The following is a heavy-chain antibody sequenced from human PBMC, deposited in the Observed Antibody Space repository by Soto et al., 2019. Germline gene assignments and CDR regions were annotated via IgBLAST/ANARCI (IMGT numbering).Heavy chain of an antibody. V-gene: IGHV4-31*03. CDR2: IYYSGST. J-gene: IGHJ4*02. D-gene: IGHD6-6*01. CDR3: ARVPYSSSSGGIDY. CDR1: GGSISSGGYY. Sequence: SETLSLTCTVSGGSISSGGYYWSWIRQHPGKGLEWIGYIYYSGSTYYNPSLKSRVTISVDTSKNQFSLKLSSVTAADTAVYYCARVPYSSSSGGIDYWGQGTLVTVSS.